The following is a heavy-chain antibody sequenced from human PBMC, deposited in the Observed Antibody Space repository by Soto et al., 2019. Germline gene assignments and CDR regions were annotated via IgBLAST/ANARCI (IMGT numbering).Heavy chain of an antibody. J-gene: IGHJ6*02. CDR3: TRLTVQVTDPLYGMDV. CDR1: GYTFSGYY. Sequence: GASVKVSCKASGYTFSGYYMHWVRQAPGQGLEWMGWINADSGDTKFALKFQNRVSMTRDKSISTAYMELSRLTSVDTAVYYCTRLTVQVTDPLYGMDVWGQGTLVTVSS. D-gene: IGHD2-21*02. V-gene: IGHV1-2*02. CDR2: INADSGDT.